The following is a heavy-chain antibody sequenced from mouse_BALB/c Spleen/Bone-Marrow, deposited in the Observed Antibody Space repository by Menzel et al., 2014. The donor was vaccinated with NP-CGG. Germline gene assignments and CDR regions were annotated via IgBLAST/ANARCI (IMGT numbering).Heavy chain of an antibody. V-gene: IGHV1-54*01. CDR1: GYAFTIYL. J-gene: IGHJ2*01. CDR2: INPGSGGS. Sequence: QVQLKESGAELVRPGTSVKVSCKASGYAFTIYLIEWIKQRPGQGLEWIGVINPGSGGSNYNEKFKGKATLTADKSSSTAYMQLSNLTFDDSAVYFCARLGRDYFDYWGQGTTLTVSS. CDR3: ARLGRDYFDY. D-gene: IGHD4-1*01.